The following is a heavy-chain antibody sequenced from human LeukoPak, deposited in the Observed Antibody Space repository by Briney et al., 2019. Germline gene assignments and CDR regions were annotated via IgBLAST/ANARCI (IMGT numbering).Heavy chain of an antibody. CDR2: IYYSGST. CDR1: GGSISSSSYY. J-gene: IGHJ6*04. Sequence: SETLSLTCTVSGGSISSSSYYWGWIHQPPGKGLEWIGSIYYSGSTYYNPSLKSRVTISVDTSKNQFSLKLSSVTAADTAVYYCARVTGSGYLGMDVWGKGTTVTVSS. V-gene: IGHV4-39*07. CDR3: ARVTGSGYLGMDV. D-gene: IGHD3-22*01.